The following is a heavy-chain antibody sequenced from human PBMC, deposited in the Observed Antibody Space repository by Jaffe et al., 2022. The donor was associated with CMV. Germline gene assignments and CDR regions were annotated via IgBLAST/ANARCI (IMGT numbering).Heavy chain of an antibody. CDR1: GFTFSSYA. Sequence: EVQLVESGGGLVQPGGSLRLSCSASGFTFSSYAMHWVRQAPGKGLEYVSAISSNGGSTYYADSVKGRFTISRDNSKNTLYLQMSSLRAEDTAVYYCVKDEGYCSGGSCHYLTRASWGQGTLVTVSS. CDR2: ISSNGGST. CDR3: VKDEGYCSGGSCHYLTRAS. D-gene: IGHD2-15*01. J-gene: IGHJ4*02. V-gene: IGHV3-64D*06.